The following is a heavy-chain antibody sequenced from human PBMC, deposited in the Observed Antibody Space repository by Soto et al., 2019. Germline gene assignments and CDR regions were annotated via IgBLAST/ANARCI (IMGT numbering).Heavy chain of an antibody. Sequence: SVKVSCKASGGTFSSYAISWVRQAPGQGLEWMGGIIPIFGTANYAQKFQGRVTITADESTSTAYMELSSLRSEDTAVYYCARRGNYYDSSGYYTLRNYYYYGMDVWGQGTTVTVSS. CDR3: ARRGNYYDSSGYYTLRNYYYYGMDV. D-gene: IGHD3-22*01. J-gene: IGHJ6*02. V-gene: IGHV1-69*13. CDR1: GGTFSSYA. CDR2: IIPIFGTA.